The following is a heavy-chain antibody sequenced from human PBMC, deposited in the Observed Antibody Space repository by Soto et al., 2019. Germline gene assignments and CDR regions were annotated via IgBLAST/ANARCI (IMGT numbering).Heavy chain of an antibody. V-gene: IGHV3-23*01. J-gene: IGHJ2*01. D-gene: IGHD2-21*02. CDR2: ISGDSGRT. CDR3: VVTPNCGRDCSAASYWYFDI. Sequence: EVQLLESGGGLVQPGGSVRLSCAASGLIFGNYAMSWVRQAPGKGLEWVSAISGDSGRTYYADSVKGRFTISRDNSKNTLYLQMNTLSAEDTAVYYCVVTPNCGRDCSAASYWYFDIWGRGTLVTVSS. CDR1: GLIFGNYA.